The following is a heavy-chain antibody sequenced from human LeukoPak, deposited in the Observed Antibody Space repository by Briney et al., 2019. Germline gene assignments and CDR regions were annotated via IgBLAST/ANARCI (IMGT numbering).Heavy chain of an antibody. Sequence: SQTLSLTCAISGDSFSSNSAAWNWLRQSPSRGLEWLGRTYYRSKWYNDYAVSVKSQITINPDTSKNQSSLQLNSVTPEDTAVYYCARGVEQWLEYYFDDWGQGTLVTVSS. CDR1: GDSFSSNSAA. CDR2: TYYRSKWYN. V-gene: IGHV6-1*01. D-gene: IGHD6-19*01. J-gene: IGHJ4*02. CDR3: ARGVEQWLEYYFDD.